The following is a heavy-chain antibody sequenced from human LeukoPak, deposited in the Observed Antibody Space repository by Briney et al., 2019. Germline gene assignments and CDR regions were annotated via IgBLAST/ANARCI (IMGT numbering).Heavy chain of an antibody. V-gene: IGHV4-34*01. CDR1: GGSFSGYY. J-gene: IGHJ4*02. Sequence: SETLSLTCAVYGGSFSGYYWSWIRQPPGKGLEWIGEITHSGSTNYNPSLKSRVTISVDTSKNQFSLKLISVTAADTAVYYCARGPSGWCFDYWGQGTLVTVSS. CDR2: ITHSGST. CDR3: ARGPSGWCFDY. D-gene: IGHD6-19*01.